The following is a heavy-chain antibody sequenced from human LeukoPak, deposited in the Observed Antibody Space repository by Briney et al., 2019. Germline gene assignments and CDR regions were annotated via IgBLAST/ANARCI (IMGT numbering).Heavy chain of an antibody. CDR2: IYYSGST. D-gene: IGHD4-17*01. J-gene: IGHJ5*02. Sequence: SETLSLTCTVSGGSISSSSYYWGWIRQPSGKGLEWIGSIYYSGSTYYNPSLKSRVTISVDTSKNQLSLNLQSVTAADTAVYYCAKWAQDYGDYSWFDPWGQGTLVTVSS. CDR3: AKWAQDYGDYSWFDP. V-gene: IGHV4-39*01. CDR1: GGSISSSSYY.